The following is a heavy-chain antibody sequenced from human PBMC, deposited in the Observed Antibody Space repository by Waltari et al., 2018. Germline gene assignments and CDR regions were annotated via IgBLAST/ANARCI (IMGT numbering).Heavy chain of an antibody. CDR3: AGQAGRNFDY. J-gene: IGHJ4*02. CDR2: INPNTGHR. V-gene: IGHV1-2*02. Sequence: QVQLVQSGAEVKKPGASVNVSCKASGYNFIGYYIHWVRQSPGQGLEWMGWINPNTGHRKYAQKYQGRVTVTRETFISTAYVELSSLGSDDMAVVYCAGQAGRNFDYWGQGTLVTVSS. CDR1: GYNFIGYY.